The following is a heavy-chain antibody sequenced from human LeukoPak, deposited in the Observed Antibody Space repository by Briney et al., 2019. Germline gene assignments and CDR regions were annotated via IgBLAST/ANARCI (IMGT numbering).Heavy chain of an antibody. V-gene: IGHV4-39*07. J-gene: IGHJ4*02. CDR2: IYCSGSS. D-gene: IGHD6-13*01. CDR1: GGSISSSSYY. Sequence: SETLSLTCTVSGGSISSSSYYWGWLRPPQGLERVWRRSIYCSGSSYYNPSLKSRVTMSVDTSKNQFSLKLSSVTAADTAVYYCARQSDKAAGGTFAFDYWGQGALVTVS. CDR3: ARQSDKAAGGTFAFDY.